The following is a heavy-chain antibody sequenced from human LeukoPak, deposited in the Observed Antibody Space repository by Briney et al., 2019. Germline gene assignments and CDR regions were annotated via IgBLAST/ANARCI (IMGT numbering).Heavy chain of an antibody. Sequence: GGSLRLSCAASGFTFSSYWMSWVRQAPGKGLEWVANIKQDGSEKYYVGSVKGRFTISRDNAKNSLYLQMNSLRAEDTAVYYCARTLMITFGGVPDYWGQGTLVTVSS. CDR1: GFTFSSYW. D-gene: IGHD3-16*01. J-gene: IGHJ4*02. CDR2: IKQDGSEK. V-gene: IGHV3-7*01. CDR3: ARTLMITFGGVPDY.